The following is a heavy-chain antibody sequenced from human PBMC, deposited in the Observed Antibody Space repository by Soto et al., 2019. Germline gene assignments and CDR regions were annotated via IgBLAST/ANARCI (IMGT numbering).Heavy chain of an antibody. CDR1: GFTFSDYY. Sequence: GGSLRLSCAASGFTFSDYYMSWIRQAPGKGLEWVSYISSSSSYTNYADSVEGRFTISRDNAKNSLYLQMNSLRAEDTAVYYCAREGIVSSHYFDYWGQGTLVTVSS. V-gene: IGHV3-11*06. D-gene: IGHD1-26*01. CDR2: ISSSSSYT. J-gene: IGHJ4*02. CDR3: AREGIVSSHYFDY.